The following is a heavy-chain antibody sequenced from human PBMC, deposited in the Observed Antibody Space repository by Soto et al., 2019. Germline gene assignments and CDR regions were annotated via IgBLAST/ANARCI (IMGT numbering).Heavy chain of an antibody. CDR3: ARRGIYSSGWSIRAGSYWYFDL. CDR1: GYSFTSYW. Sequence: GESLKISCKGSGYSFTSYWISWVRQMPGKGLEWMGRIDPSDSYTNYSPSFQGHVTISADKSISTAYLQWSSLKASDTAMYYCARRGIYSSGWSIRAGSYWYFDLWGRGTLVTVSS. J-gene: IGHJ2*01. CDR2: IDPSDSYT. D-gene: IGHD6-19*01. V-gene: IGHV5-10-1*01.